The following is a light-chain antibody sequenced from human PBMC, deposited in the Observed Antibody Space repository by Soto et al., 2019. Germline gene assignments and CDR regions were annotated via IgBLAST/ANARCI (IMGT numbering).Light chain of an antibody. J-gene: IGKJ4*01. Sequence: ESVLTQSPGTLSLSPGERATLSCRASQTVSKNYLAWFQQNSGQAPRLLISGAFNRATGIPDRFSGSGTGTDFTLIISRLEPEDFTMYYCQQYASAPLTFGGGTKVDIK. CDR3: QQYASAPLT. V-gene: IGKV3-20*01. CDR2: GAF. CDR1: QTVSKNY.